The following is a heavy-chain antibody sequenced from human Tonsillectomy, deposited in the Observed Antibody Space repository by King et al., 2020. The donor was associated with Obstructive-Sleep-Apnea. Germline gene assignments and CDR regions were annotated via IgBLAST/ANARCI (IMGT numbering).Heavy chain of an antibody. D-gene: IGHD5-18*01. CDR2: ISYVGSNK. J-gene: IGHJ6*02. CDR1: GFTFSSYA. Sequence: VQLVESGGGVVQPGRSLRLSCAASGFTFSSYAMHWVRQAPGKGLEWVAGISYVGSNKYYADSVKGRFTISRDNSKNTLYLQMNILRAEDTAVYYCARVATAMADYYYYGMDVWGQGTTVTVSS. V-gene: IGHV3-30*04. CDR3: ARVATAMADYYYYGMDV.